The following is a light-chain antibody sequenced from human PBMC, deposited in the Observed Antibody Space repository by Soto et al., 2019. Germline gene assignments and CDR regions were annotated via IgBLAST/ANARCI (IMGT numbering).Light chain of an antibody. CDR2: GAS. V-gene: IGKV3-20*01. CDR1: QSVSSSY. Sequence: EIVLTQSPGTLSLSPGERATLSCRASQSVSSSYLAWYQQKPGQAPRLLIYGASSRATGIPDRFSGSGSGTAFTLTISRLETEDFAVYYCQQYGSSPTFGPGTKVDIK. CDR3: QQYGSSPT. J-gene: IGKJ3*01.